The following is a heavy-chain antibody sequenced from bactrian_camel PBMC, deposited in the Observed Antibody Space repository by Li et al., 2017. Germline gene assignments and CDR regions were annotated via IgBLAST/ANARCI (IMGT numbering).Heavy chain of an antibody. CDR1: GFRFGTYW. Sequence: QLVESGGGSVQAGGSLRLSCLASGFRFGTYWMLWVRQAPGKGLEWVSSINSGGGHTDIADSVKGRFSISRDNAKDTVYLQMNSLKPEDTAVYYCVKDDWGWSFGSWGRWNDASAYTYWGQGTQVTVS. CDR2: INSGGGHT. V-gene: IGHV3S25*01. J-gene: IGHJ4*01. CDR3: VKDDWGWSFGSWGRWNDASAYTY. D-gene: IGHD5*01.